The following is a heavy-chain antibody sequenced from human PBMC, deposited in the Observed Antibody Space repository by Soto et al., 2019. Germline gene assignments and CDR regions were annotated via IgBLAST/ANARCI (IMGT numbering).Heavy chain of an antibody. J-gene: IGHJ4*02. CDR3: ARQGDIFYYFDY. CDR1: GFTFSSYS. Sequence: GGSLRLSCAASGFTFSSYSMNWVRQAPGKGLEWVSSISSSSSYIYYADSVKGRFTISRDNAKNSLYLQMNSLRAEDTAVYYCARQGDIFYYFDYWGQGTLVTV. V-gene: IGHV3-21*01. CDR2: ISSSSSYI. D-gene: IGHD2-21*01.